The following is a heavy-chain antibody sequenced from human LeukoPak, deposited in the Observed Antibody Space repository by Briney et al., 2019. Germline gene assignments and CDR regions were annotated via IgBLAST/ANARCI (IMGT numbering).Heavy chain of an antibody. D-gene: IGHD6-19*01. Sequence: SETLSLTCTVSGGSIISYYWSWIRQPPGKGLEWIGYIYYSGSTNYNPSLKSRVTISVDTSKNQFSLKLSSVTAADTAVYYCARDDAVAGLDYWGQGTLVTVSS. J-gene: IGHJ4*02. CDR1: GGSIISYY. CDR3: ARDDAVAGLDY. V-gene: IGHV4-59*01. CDR2: IYYSGST.